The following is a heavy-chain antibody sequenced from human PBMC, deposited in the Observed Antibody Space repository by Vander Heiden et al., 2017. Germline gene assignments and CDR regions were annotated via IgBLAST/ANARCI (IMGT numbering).Heavy chain of an antibody. V-gene: IGHV3-7*01. J-gene: IGHJ4*02. CDR3: VRDGRPVAGDY. D-gene: IGHD6-19*01. CDR1: GFTLSRFL. CDR2: IKQDGSEK. Sequence: EVQLVESAGGLVHPGGSLSLSCAAFGFTLSRFLMSWVRQAPGKGLEWVANIKQDGSEKYYVESVKGRFTVSRDNAKNSVYLQMNSLRAEDTAVYYCVRDGRPVAGDYWGQGTLVTVSS.